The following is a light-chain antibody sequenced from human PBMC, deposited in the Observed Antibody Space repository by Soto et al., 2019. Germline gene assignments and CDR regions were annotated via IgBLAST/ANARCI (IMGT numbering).Light chain of an antibody. CDR2: EVS. V-gene: IGLV2-14*01. J-gene: IGLJ1*01. CDR3: SSYTSSSTLV. CDR1: SSEVGGYNY. Sequence: QSALTQPASVSGSPEQSITISCTGTSSEVGGYNYVSWYQQHPGKAPKLMIYEVSNRPAGVSNRFSGSKSGNTASLTISGLQAEDEADYYCSSYTSSSTLVFGTGTKLTVL.